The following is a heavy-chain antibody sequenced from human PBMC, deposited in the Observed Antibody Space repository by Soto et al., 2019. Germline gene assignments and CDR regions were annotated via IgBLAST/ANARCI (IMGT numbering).Heavy chain of an antibody. V-gene: IGHV4-59*01. D-gene: IGHD4-4*01. CDR3: ARAPSVTTFDY. CDR2: IYYSGST. CDR1: GGSISSYY. Sequence: SETLSLTCTVSGGSISSYYWSWIRQPPGKGLELIGYIYYSGSTNYNPSLKSRVTISVDTSKNQFSLKLSSVTAADTAVYYCARAPSVTTFDYWGQGTLVTVSS. J-gene: IGHJ4*02.